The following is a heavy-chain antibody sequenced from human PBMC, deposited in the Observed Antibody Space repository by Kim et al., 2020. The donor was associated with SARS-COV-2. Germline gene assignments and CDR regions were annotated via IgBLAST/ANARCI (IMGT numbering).Heavy chain of an antibody. D-gene: IGHD3-9*01. V-gene: IGHV4-59*01. Sequence: SETLSLTCTVSGGSISSYYWSWIRQPPGKGLEWIGYIYYSGSTNYNPSLKSRVTISVDTSKNQFSLKLSSVTAADTAVYYCARSILTGYYLVDAFDIWGQGTMVTVSS. CDR3: ARSILTGYYLVDAFDI. CDR2: IYYSGST. CDR1: GGSISSYY. J-gene: IGHJ3*02.